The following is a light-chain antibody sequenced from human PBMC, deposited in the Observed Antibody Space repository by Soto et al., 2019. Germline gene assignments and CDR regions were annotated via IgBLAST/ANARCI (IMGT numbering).Light chain of an antibody. Sequence: EIVLTQSPATLSLSPGDRATLSCRASQTVTSNYLAWYQQKPGHPPRLLIYGASNRATGVPDRFSGGGSGTDFPLTISRLEPEDFAVFFCQQYGNTPWTFGQGTTVEI. CDR2: GAS. J-gene: IGKJ1*01. CDR3: QQYGNTPWT. CDR1: QTVTSNY. V-gene: IGKV3-20*01.